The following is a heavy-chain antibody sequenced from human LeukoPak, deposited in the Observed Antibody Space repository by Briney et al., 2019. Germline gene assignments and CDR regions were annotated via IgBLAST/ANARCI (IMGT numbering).Heavy chain of an antibody. CDR3: ARSGFRGSFLRTMQ. Sequence: PSETLSLTCAVYGGSFSGYYWSWIRQPPGKGLEGIGEINHSGSTNYNPSLKSRVTISVDTSKNQFSLKLSSVTAADTAVYYCARSGFRGSFLRTMQWGQGTLVTVSS. V-gene: IGHV4-34*01. CDR1: GGSFSGYY. CDR2: INHSGST. J-gene: IGHJ4*02. D-gene: IGHD1-26*01.